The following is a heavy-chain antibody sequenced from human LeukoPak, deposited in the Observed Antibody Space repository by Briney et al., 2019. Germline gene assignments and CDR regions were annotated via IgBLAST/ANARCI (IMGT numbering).Heavy chain of an antibody. CDR2: IYYTGNT. Sequence: PSETLPLTRSVSGGSTSDYYWNWIRQPAGQGLEWLGRIYYTGNTAYNPSLESRLTMSLDTAKNQFSLKVTSVTAADTAVYYCARGGTLFTYFDSWGQGTLVTVSS. J-gene: IGHJ4*02. CDR3: ARGGTLFTYFDS. D-gene: IGHD3-10*02. CDR1: GGSTSDYY. V-gene: IGHV4-4*07.